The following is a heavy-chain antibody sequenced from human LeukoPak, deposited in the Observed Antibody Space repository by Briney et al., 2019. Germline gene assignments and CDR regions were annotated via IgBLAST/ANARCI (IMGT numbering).Heavy chain of an antibody. D-gene: IGHD6-19*01. CDR2: INPNSGGT. Sequence: GASVKLSCKASGSTFTCNYMHWVRQAPGQGLEWMGRINPNSGGTNYAQKFHGRVTMTRATAISTAYMELSRLRSDDTAVYYCARDVLQWLDLDYWGQGTLVTVSS. CDR3: ARDVLQWLDLDY. V-gene: IGHV1-2*06. J-gene: IGHJ4*02. CDR1: GSTFTCNY.